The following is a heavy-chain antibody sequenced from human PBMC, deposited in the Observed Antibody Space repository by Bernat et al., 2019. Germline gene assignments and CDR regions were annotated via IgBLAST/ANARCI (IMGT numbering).Heavy chain of an antibody. D-gene: IGHD3-3*01. Sequence: EVQLVETGGDLIQPGGSLRLSCAASGFNVSSNYMNWVRQAPGKGLEWVSVIYSGDSTYYADSVKGRFTISRDDSKNTLHLQMNSLRAEDTAVYYCARDTISWGQGTLVTVSS. CDR2: IYSGDST. CDR1: GFNVSSNY. CDR3: ARDTIS. V-gene: IGHV3-53*05. J-gene: IGHJ5*02.